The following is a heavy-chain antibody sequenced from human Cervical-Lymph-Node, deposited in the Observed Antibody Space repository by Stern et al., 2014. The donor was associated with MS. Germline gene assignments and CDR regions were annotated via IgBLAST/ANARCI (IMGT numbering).Heavy chain of an antibody. Sequence: VQLVQSGGGVVQPGRSQGLSCAASGFTFSAYAMHWVRQAPGKGLEWVAIISSDGNTKYYADSVKGRFTISRDKSKNTLFLQMNSLKIEDSSVYYCARNGLHVWGQGTLVAVSS. CDR1: GFTFSAYA. CDR2: ISSDGNTK. CDR3: ARNGLHV. J-gene: IGHJ4*02. V-gene: IGHV3-30-3*01. D-gene: IGHD2-8*01.